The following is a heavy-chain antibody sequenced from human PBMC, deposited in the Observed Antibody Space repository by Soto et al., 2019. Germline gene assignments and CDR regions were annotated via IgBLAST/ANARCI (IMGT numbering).Heavy chain of an antibody. CDR3: ARRGCVKGVCYNSYDM. CDR2: IWYHGGNE. J-gene: IGHJ3*02. Sequence: QVQLVESGGGVVQPGRSLRLSCAVSGFTFSDFGMHWVRQAPGKGLEWVALIWYHGGNEEYADSVKRRFSISRDNSKNTLYLQMDSLRAEDTAVYYCARRGCVKGVCYNSYDMWGQGTMVTVSS. CDR1: GFTFSDFG. D-gene: IGHD2-8*01. V-gene: IGHV3-33*03.